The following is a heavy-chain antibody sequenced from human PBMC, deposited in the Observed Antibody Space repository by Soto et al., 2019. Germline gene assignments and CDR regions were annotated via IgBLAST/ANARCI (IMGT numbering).Heavy chain of an antibody. D-gene: IGHD3-22*01. CDR1: GGSLSSGAYY. CDR3: ARAMDYTDSSRNSFDY. Sequence: LSLTCTVSGGSLSSGAYYWSWIRQPPGKGLKWIGYIYYSGSTYYNPSLKSRVTISVDTPKNQSSLNLSSVTAADTTVYYCARAMDYTDSSRNSFDYWGQGTLVTVSS. V-gene: IGHV4-31*03. J-gene: IGHJ4*02. CDR2: IYYSGST.